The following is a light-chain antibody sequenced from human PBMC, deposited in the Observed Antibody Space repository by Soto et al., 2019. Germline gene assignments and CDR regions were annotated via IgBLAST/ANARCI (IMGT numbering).Light chain of an antibody. Sequence: ELVMMQSPATLSVSPGEIATLSFCASETMSSNLTRYHQKPGQAPRLLIYHASTRATGIASRFSGSGSGTAFTLTISRLQSEDFAGYYCQPYNKLPPITFGPGTKVDIK. CDR2: HAS. CDR3: QPYNKLPPIT. J-gene: IGKJ3*01. V-gene: IGKV3-15*01. CDR1: ETMSSN.